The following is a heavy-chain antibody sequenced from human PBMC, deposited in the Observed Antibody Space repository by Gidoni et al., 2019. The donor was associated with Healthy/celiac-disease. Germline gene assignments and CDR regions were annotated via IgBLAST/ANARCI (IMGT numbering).Heavy chain of an antibody. CDR1: GGSFSGYY. CDR2: INHSGST. D-gene: IGHD5-18*01. J-gene: IGHJ5*02. V-gene: IGHV4-34*01. CDR3: ARIVTAMALGWFDP. Sequence: QVQLQQWGAGLLKPSETLYLTCAVYGGSFSGYYWSWIRQPPGKGLEWIGEINHSGSTNYNPSLKSRVTISVDTSKNQFSLKLSSVTAADTAVYYCARIVTAMALGWFDPWGQGTLVTVSS.